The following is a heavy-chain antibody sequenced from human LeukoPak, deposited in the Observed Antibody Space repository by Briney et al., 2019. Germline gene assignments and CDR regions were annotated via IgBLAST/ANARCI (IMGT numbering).Heavy chain of an antibody. CDR1: GFTFSSYA. CDR2: ISGSGGST. V-gene: IGHV3-23*01. CDR3: AKSGYYYDSSGYGENFDY. D-gene: IGHD3-22*01. Sequence: QTGGSLRLSCAASGFTFSSYAMSWVRQAPGKGLECVLAISGSGGSTYYADSVKGRFTISRDNSKNTLYLQMNSLRAEDTAVYYCAKSGYYYDSSGYGENFDYWGQGTLVTVSS. J-gene: IGHJ4*02.